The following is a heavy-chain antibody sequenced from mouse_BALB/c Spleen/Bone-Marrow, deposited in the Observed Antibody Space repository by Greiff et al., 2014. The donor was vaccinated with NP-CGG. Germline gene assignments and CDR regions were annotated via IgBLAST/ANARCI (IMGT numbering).Heavy chain of an antibody. CDR3: ARGDGLDWFAY. CDR2: INPSNGRT. J-gene: IGHJ3*01. V-gene: IGHV1S81*02. CDR1: GYTFTSYW. Sequence: VQLQQSGAELVKPGASVKLSCKASGYTFTSYWMHWVKQRPGKGLEWIGEINPSNGRTNYNEKFKSKATLTVDKSSSTAYMQLSSLTSEGSAVCYCARGDGLDWFAYWGQGTLVTVSA. D-gene: IGHD3-3*01.